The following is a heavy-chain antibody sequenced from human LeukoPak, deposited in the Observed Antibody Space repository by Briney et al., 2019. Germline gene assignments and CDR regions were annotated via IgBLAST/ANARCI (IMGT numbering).Heavy chain of an antibody. CDR2: ISSSSSYI. D-gene: IGHD3-10*01. CDR1: GFTFSSYA. V-gene: IGHV3-21*04. Sequence: GGSLRLSCAASGFTFSSYAMSWVRRAPGKGLGWVSYISSSSSYIDYADSVKGRFTISRDNAKNSLHLQMNSLRAEDTAVYYCAKADRGWGVITKDWGQGTLVTVSS. J-gene: IGHJ4*02. CDR3: AKADRGWGVITKD.